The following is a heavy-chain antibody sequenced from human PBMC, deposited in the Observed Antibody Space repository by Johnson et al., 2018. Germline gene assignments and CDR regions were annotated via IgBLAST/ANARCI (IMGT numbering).Heavy chain of an antibody. V-gene: IGHV3-9*01. Sequence: VQLQESGGGLVQPGRSLRLSCAASGFTFDDYAMHWVRQAPGKGLEWVSGISWNSGSIGYADSVKGRFTISRDNAKNSLYLQMNSLRAEDTALYYCAKAPVGGLGEGAEYVQHWGQGTLVTVSS. CDR2: ISWNSGSI. D-gene: IGHD3-16*01. J-gene: IGHJ1*01. CDR1: GFTFDDYA. CDR3: AKAPVGGLGEGAEYVQH.